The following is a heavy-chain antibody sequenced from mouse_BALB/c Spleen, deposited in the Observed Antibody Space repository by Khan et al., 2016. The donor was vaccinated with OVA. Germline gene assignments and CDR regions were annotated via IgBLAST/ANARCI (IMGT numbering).Heavy chain of an antibody. CDR1: GYTFTDYV. CDR3: ARAGWDVFAY. CDR2: IYPGSDST. D-gene: IGHD4-1*01. J-gene: IGHJ3*01. Sequence: QVQLQQSGPELVKPGASVKMSCKASGYTFTDYVMDWVKQRNGQGLEWIGQIYPGSDSTYYNEKFKGKATLTADRSSSTAYMQLSNLTSEVSAVYFCARAGWDVFAYWGQGTLVTVSA. V-gene: IGHV1-77*01.